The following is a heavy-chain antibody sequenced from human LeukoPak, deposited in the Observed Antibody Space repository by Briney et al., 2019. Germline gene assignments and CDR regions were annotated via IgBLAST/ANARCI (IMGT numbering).Heavy chain of an antibody. CDR3: AREYSSSSRYYYYGMDV. CDR2: IYTSGST. Sequence: PSETLSLTCTVSGGSISSYYWSWIRQPAGKGLEWIGRIYTSGSTNYNPSLKSRVTMSVDTSKNQFSLKLSSVTAADTAVYYCAREYSSSSRYYYYGMDVWGQGTTVTVSS. J-gene: IGHJ6*02. CDR1: GGSISSYY. D-gene: IGHD6-6*01. V-gene: IGHV4-4*07.